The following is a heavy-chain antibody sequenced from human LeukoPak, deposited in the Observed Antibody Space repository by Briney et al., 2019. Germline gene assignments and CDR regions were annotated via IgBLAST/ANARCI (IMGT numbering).Heavy chain of an antibody. CDR2: IKQDGSGK. Sequence: GGSLRLSCAASGFTFSSYWMSWVRQAPGTGLEWVANIKQDGSGKYYVDSVKGRFTISRDNAMNSLYLQINSLRAEDTAVYYCARDPSNDAFDIWGQGTVVTVSS. J-gene: IGHJ3*02. D-gene: IGHD6-6*01. CDR3: ARDPSNDAFDI. CDR1: GFTFSSYW. V-gene: IGHV3-7*04.